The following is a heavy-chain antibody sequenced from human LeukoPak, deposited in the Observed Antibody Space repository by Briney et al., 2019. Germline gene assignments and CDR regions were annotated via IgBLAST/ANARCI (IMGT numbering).Heavy chain of an antibody. V-gene: IGHV3-15*07. CDR3: AKQLGYCSDGSCYFPY. CDR2: IKSKVNGGTT. Sequence: GGSLRLSCVVSGITFSNAWMNWVRQTPGKGLEWVGRIKSKVNGGTTDYAAPVKGRFTISRDDSKNTLYLQMSSLKTEDTAVYYCAKQLGYCSDGSCYFPYWGQGTLVTVSS. D-gene: IGHD2-15*01. CDR1: GITFSNAW. J-gene: IGHJ4*02.